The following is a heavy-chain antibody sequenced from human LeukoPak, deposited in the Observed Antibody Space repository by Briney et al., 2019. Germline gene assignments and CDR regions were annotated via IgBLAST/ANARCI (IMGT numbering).Heavy chain of an antibody. CDR1: GYSFTSYW. CDR2: INPGDSDT. Sequence: GESLKISCKGSGYSFTSYWIGWVRQMPGKGLEWMGIINPGDSDTRYSPSFQGQVTISVDKSINTAYLQWSSLKASDTATYYCARQWLYYDSSAYRNYNCFDPWGQGTLVTVSS. V-gene: IGHV5-51*01. D-gene: IGHD3-22*01. J-gene: IGHJ5*02. CDR3: ARQWLYYDSSAYRNYNCFDP.